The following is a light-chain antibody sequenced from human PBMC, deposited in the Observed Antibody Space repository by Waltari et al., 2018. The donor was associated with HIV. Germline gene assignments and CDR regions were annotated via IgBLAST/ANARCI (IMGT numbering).Light chain of an antibody. J-gene: IGKJ4*01. Sequence: VLTQSLATLSLSPGERATLSCTASQSVGRYLAWYQQKPGQSPLLLIYVTSNRAAGIPARFSGGGSATDFTLTISSVEPEDSAVYYCQQRSTWPPVTFGGGTRVEIK. CDR1: QSVGRY. CDR3: QQRSTWPPVT. CDR2: VTS. V-gene: IGKV3-11*01.